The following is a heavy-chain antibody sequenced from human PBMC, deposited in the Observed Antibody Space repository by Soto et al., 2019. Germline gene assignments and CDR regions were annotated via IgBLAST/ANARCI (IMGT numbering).Heavy chain of an antibody. CDR3: ARRGPSFGSAAYNWFDP. J-gene: IGHJ5*02. D-gene: IGHD2-2*01. CDR2: IYYSGST. Sequence: SETLSLTCTVSGGSISSGGYYWSWRRQHPGKGLEWIGYIYYSGSTYYNPSLKSRVTISVDTSKNQFSLKLSSVTAADTAVYYCARRGPSFGSAAYNWFDPWGQGTLGTVS. V-gene: IGHV4-31*03. CDR1: GGSISSGGYY.